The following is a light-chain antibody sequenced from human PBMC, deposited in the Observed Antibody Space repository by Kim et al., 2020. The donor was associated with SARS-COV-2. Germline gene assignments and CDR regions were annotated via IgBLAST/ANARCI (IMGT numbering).Light chain of an antibody. CDR1: QSISNW. J-gene: IGKJ1*01. CDR3: QQYDSFPWT. Sequence: DIQMTQSPSTLSASVGDRVTITCLASQSISNWLAWYQQKPGQAPKLLIYTTSNLESGVPSRFSGSGSGTEFTLTISGLQPDDFATYYCQQYDSFPWTFGEGTKVDIK. V-gene: IGKV1-5*03. CDR2: TTS.